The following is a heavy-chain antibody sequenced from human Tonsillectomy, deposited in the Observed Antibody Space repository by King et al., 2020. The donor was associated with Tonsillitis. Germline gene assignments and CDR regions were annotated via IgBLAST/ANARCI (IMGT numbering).Heavy chain of an antibody. D-gene: IGHD5-18*01. Sequence: VQLVESGGGLVQPGGSLRLSCAASGFTFSSSAMTWVRQAPGKGLEWVSGISGSGGRTNYADSVKGRFTISRDNSKNTLYLQMNILGAEDTALYYCAKVVITAMVYYFDSWGQGTLVTVSS. CDR1: GFTFSSSA. CDR3: AKVVITAMVYYFDS. V-gene: IGHV3-23*04. CDR2: ISGSGGRT. J-gene: IGHJ4*02.